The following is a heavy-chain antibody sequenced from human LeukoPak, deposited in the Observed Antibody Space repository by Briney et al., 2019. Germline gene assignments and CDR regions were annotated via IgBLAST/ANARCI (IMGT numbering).Heavy chain of an antibody. CDR2: IFYNGKT. J-gene: IGHJ4*02. CDR1: GASFRSGGQY. V-gene: IGHV4-61*08. Sequence: SETLSLTCTLSGASFRSGGQYWGWIRQTPGKGLEWIGDIFYNGKTNYNPSLKSRVTISLDTSRSQFSLRLSSVTASGTGVYYCARIFDVWGRGTLVTVSS. CDR3: ARIFDV.